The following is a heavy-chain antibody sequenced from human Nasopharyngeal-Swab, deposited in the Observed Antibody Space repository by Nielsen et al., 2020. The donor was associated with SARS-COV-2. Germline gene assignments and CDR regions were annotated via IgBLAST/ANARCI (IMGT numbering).Heavy chain of an antibody. CDR1: GFTFSGSA. CDR3: ARIAIGMIVVASYYGMDV. D-gene: IGHD3-22*01. J-gene: IGHJ6*02. V-gene: IGHV3-73*01. CDR2: IRSKANSYAT. Sequence: GGSLRLSCAASGFTFSGSAMHWVRQASGKGLEWVGRIRSKANSYATAYAASVKGRFTISRDDSKNTAYLQMNSLKTEDTAVYYCARIAIGMIVVASYYGMDVWGQGTTVTVSS.